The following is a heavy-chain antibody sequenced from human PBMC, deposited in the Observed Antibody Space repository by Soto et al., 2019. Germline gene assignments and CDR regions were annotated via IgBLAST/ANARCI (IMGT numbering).Heavy chain of an antibody. D-gene: IGHD2-15*01. CDR3: ARGDCSGGSCYSAPFDY. CDR1: GLAIRIFY. CDR2: IYYSGST. J-gene: IGHJ4*02. V-gene: IGHV4-59*07. Sequence: PSDSLSQTSSDSGLAIRIFYWSWIRQPPGKVLEWIGYIYYSGSTNYNPSLKSRVTISVDTSKNQFSLKLSSVTAADTAVYYCARGDCSGGSCYSAPFDYWGQGTLVTVS.